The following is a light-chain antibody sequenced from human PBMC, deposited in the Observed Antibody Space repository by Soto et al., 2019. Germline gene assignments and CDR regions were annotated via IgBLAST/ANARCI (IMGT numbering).Light chain of an antibody. J-gene: IGKJ1*01. CDR1: QSVSSSY. V-gene: IGKV3-20*01. Sequence: EIVLTQSPGTLSLSPAERATLSCRASQSVSSSYLAWYQQKPGQAPRLLIYGASSRATGIPDRFSGSGSGTDFTLTISSLEPEDFAVYYCQQYGSSSWTFGQGTKVDIK. CDR2: GAS. CDR3: QQYGSSSWT.